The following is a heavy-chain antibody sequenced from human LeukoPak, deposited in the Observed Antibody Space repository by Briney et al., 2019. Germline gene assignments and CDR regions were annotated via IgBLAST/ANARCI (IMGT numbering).Heavy chain of an antibody. V-gene: IGHV1-46*01. CDR2: INPSGGST. J-gene: IGHJ4*02. D-gene: IGHD3-10*01. CDR3: ARDWAITMVRGGFDY. Sequence: ASVKVSCKASGYTFTSYGISWVRQAPGQGLEWMGIINPSGGSTSYAQKFQGRVTMTRDTSTSTVYMELSSLRSEDTAMYYCARDWAITMVRGGFDYWGQGTLVTVSS. CDR1: GYTFTSYG.